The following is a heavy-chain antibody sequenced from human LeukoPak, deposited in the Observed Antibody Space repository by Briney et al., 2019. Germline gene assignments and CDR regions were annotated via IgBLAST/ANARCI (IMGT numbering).Heavy chain of an antibody. CDR1: GFTFERYV. CDR2: IHPNNGGV. J-gene: IGHJ4*02. CDR3: ATQQGGNPAY. D-gene: IGHD1-14*01. Sequence: GGSLRLSCVTSGFTFERYVMHWMRLAPGKGLECVSSIHPNNGGVGYAASVKGRFTISRDNAKNMLYLQVNSLRAEDTAVYYCATQQGGNPAYWGQGTLVTVSS. V-gene: IGHV3-9*01.